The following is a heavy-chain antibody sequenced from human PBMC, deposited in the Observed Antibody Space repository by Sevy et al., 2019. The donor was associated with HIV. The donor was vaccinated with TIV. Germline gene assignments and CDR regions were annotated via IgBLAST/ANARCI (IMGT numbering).Heavy chain of an antibody. J-gene: IGHJ3*02. V-gene: IGHV3-11*01. CDR1: GFTFSDCY. Sequence: GGSLRLSCAASGFTFSDCYMSWIRQAPGKGLEWVSYISSSGGTIYYADAVKGRFTIARDDAKNSLYLKMNSLRVGDTAVYYCARWRWRTMARGIIEDPFDIWGQGTMVTVSS. CDR3: ARWRWRTMARGIIEDPFDI. CDR2: ISSSGGTI. D-gene: IGHD3-10*01.